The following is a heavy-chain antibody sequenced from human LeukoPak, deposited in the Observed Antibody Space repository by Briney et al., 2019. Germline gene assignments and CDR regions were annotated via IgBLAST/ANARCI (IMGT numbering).Heavy chain of an antibody. Sequence: SETLSLTCAVYGGSFSGYFWSWIRQPPGKGLEWIGEINHSGSTNYNPSLKSRVTISVDTSKNQFSLKLSSVTAADTAVYYCARPRIPAAGGYFQYWGQGTLVTVSS. V-gene: IGHV4-34*01. CDR3: ARPRIPAAGGYFQY. CDR1: GGSFSGYF. J-gene: IGHJ1*01. D-gene: IGHD6-13*01. CDR2: INHSGST.